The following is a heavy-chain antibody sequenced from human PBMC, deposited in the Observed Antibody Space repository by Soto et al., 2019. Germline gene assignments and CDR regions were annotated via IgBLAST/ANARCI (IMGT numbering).Heavy chain of an antibody. CDR1: GFTVSSKY. D-gene: IGHD2-15*01. J-gene: IGHJ6*04. CDR3: ARDDVLCDGGRCYGIPLDV. Sequence: EVQLVESGGGLVQPGGSLRLSCAASGFTVSSKYMTWVRQAPWKGLEWGSLIQRGGTTYYADSVKRRFIISRVTSGNKLPLEMVSLRVVVTAVYDCARDDVLCDGGRCYGIPLDVWGKGTTVTVSS. V-gene: IGHV3-66*01. CDR2: IQRGGTT.